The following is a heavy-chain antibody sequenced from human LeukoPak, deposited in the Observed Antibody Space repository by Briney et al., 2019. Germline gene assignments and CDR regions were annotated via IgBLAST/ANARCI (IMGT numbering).Heavy chain of an antibody. CDR2: IIPIFGTA. J-gene: IGHJ6*03. V-gene: IGHV1-69*05. CDR3: ARSGQYQLLSYYYYYMDV. Sequence: VASVKVSCKASGGTFSSYAISWVRQAPGQGLEWMGGIIPIFGTANYAQKFQGRVTITTDESTSTAYMELSSLRSEDTAVYYCARSGQYQLLSYYYYYMDVWGKGTTVTVSS. D-gene: IGHD2-2*01. CDR1: GGTFSSYA.